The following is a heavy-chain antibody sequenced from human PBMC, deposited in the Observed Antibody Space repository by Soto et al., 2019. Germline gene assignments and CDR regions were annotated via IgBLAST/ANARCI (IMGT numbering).Heavy chain of an antibody. CDR1: GGSISSGCFS. CDR3: ARATFIRKCYYDATDYYYLDQ. Sequence: QLQLQESGSGLVKPSQTLSLTCAVSGGSISSGCFSWSWIRQSPGKGLELIGYIYYSGSTYYNPSLKSRVTMSVDRYKNEFSLRLRSVTAADTAVYYCARATFIRKCYYDATDYYYLDQWGQGILVTVSS. J-gene: IGHJ4*02. V-gene: IGHV4-30-2*06. D-gene: IGHD3-22*01. CDR2: IYYSGST.